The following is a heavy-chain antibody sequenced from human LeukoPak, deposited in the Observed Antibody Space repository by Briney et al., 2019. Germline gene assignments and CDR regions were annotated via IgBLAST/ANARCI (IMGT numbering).Heavy chain of an antibody. Sequence: PSETLSLTCAVSGGSISSSNWWSWVRQPPGKGLEWIGEIYHSGSTNYNPSLKSRVTISVDKSKNQFSLKLSSVTAADTAVYYCVRSVPDDSSGPRAPNWFDPWGQGTLVTVSS. CDR1: GGSISSSNW. CDR3: VRSVPDDSSGPRAPNWFDP. D-gene: IGHD3-22*01. V-gene: IGHV4-4*02. J-gene: IGHJ5*02. CDR2: IYHSGST.